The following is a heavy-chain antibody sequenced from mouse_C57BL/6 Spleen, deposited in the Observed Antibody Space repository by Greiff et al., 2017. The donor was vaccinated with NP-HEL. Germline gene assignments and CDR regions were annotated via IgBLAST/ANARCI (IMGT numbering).Heavy chain of an antibody. J-gene: IGHJ2*01. Sequence: QVQLQQPGAELVMPGASVKLSCKASGYTFTSYWMHWVKQRPGQGLEWIGEIDPSDSYTNYNQKFKGKSTLTVDKSSSTAYMQLSSLTSEDSAVYYCARGVRDGNEYYFDYWGQGTTLTVSS. D-gene: IGHD2-1*01. CDR3: ARGVRDGNEYYFDY. CDR2: IDPSDSYT. CDR1: GYTFTSYW. V-gene: IGHV1-69*01.